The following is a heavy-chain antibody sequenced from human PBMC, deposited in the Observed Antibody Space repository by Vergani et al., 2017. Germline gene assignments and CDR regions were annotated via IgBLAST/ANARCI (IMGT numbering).Heavy chain of an antibody. CDR3: ARSRGCSGGSCYSGLGDAFDI. Sequence: EVQLVESGGGLVKPGGSLRLSCAASGFTFSSYEMNWVRQAPGKGLEWVSYISSSGSTIYYADSVKGRFTISRDNAKNSLYLQMNSLRAEDTAVYYCARSRGCSGGSCYSGLGDAFDIWGQGTMVTVSS. CDR2: ISSSGSTI. D-gene: IGHD2-15*01. CDR1: GFTFSSYE. J-gene: IGHJ3*02. V-gene: IGHV3-48*03.